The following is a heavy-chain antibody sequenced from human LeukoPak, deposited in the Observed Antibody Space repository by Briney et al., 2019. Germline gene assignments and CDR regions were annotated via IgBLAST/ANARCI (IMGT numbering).Heavy chain of an antibody. D-gene: IGHD2-2*01. CDR1: GFTFSSYA. J-gene: IGHJ4*02. CDR2: ISGSGGST. V-gene: IGHV3-23*01. CDR3: ASCEGSTGCYYVDY. Sequence: GGSLRLSCAASGFTFSSYAMSWVRQAPGKGLEWVSAISGSGGSTYYADSVKGRFTTSRDNSKNTLYLHLNSLRAEDTAVYYCASCEGSTGCYYVDYWGQGTLVTVSS.